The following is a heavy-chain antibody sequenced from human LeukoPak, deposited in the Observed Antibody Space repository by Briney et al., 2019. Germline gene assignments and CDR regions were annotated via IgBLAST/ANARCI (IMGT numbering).Heavy chain of an antibody. CDR3: ARRTRERIAFDP. J-gene: IGHJ5*02. V-gene: IGHV4-34*01. CDR1: GGSFSNYY. CDR2: INHSGST. D-gene: IGHD1-1*01. Sequence: SGTLSLTCAVSGGSFSNYYWNWIRQPPGKGLEWIGEINHSGSTNYNPSLKSRVTMSLDTSNNQFSLKLKSVTAADTAMYYCARRTRERIAFDPWGQGTLVTVSS.